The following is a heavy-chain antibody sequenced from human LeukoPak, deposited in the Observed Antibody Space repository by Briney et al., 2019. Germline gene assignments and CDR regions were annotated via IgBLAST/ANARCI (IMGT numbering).Heavy chain of an antibody. J-gene: IGHJ6*02. CDR3: TREDFWRVDV. CDR1: EFPPRIFH. D-gene: IGHD3-3*01. V-gene: IGHV3-7*01. Sequence: GRSLRPSCAASEFPPRIFHTTCVRHAPGRGLEWVAKIQPDGSEHYYVDSVGGRFTFSTDDARISLYVQMNNLRAEDSAVYYCTREDFWRVDVWAQGTMVTVSS. CDR2: IQPDGSEH.